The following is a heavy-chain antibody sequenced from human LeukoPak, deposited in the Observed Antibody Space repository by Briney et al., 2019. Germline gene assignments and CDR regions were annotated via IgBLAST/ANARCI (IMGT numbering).Heavy chain of an antibody. V-gene: IGHV4-59*01. J-gene: IGHJ4*02. CDR3: ARDGVDGDYLRYFDY. CDR2: IYYSGST. CDR1: GGSISSYY. D-gene: IGHD4-17*01. Sequence: SETLSLTCTVSGGSISSYYWSWIRQPPGKGLGWLGYIYYSGSTNYNPSLKSRVTISVDTSKNRFSLKLSSVTAADTAVYYCARDGVDGDYLRYFDYWGQGTLVTVSS.